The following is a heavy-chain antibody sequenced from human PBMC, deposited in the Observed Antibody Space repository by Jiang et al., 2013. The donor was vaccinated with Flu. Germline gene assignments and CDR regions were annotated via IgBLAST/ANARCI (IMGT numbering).Heavy chain of an antibody. J-gene: IGHJ4*02. CDR2: IYTMGAP. D-gene: IGHD6-13*01. Sequence: VSGGSISSYYWSWIRQPAGKGLEWIGRIYTMGAPTTTPPSKSRVTMSVDTSKNQFSLKLSSVTAADTAVYYCARVSYSSSWPHDYWGQGTLVTVSS. CDR3: ARVSYSSSWPHDY. CDR1: GGSISSYY. V-gene: IGHV4-4*07.